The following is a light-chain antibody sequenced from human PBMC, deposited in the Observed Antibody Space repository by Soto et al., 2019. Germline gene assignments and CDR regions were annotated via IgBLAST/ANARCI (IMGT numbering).Light chain of an antibody. CDR3: CSYAGTSAFVV. J-gene: IGLJ1*01. CDR2: EVS. V-gene: IGLV2-23*02. CDR1: SSDIGSYNL. Sequence: QSVLTQPASVSGSPGQSITISCSGTSSDIGSYNLVSWYQQHPGKAPKLMIYEVSKRPSGVSDRFSGSKSGNTASLTISGLQAEDVTDYYCCSYAGTSAFVVFGTGTKLTVL.